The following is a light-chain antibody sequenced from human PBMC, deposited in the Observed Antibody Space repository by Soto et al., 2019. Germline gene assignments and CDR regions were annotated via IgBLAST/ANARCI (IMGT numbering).Light chain of an antibody. CDR1: SGHSSYA. Sequence: QSVLTQSPSASASLGASAKLTCTLSSGHSSYAIAWHQQQPEKGPRYLMKLNSDGSHSKGDGIPDRFSGSSSGAERYLTISSLQSGDEADYYCQTWGTGPAVFGGGTQLTVL. J-gene: IGLJ7*01. V-gene: IGLV4-69*01. CDR3: QTWGTGPAV. CDR2: LNSDGSH.